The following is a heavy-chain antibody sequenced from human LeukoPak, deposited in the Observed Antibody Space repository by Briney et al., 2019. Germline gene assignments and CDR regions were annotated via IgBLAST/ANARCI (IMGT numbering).Heavy chain of an antibody. CDR1: GFTVSSNY. Sequence: GGSLRLSCAASGFTVSSNYMSWVRQAPGKGLEWVSVIYSGGSTYYADSVKGRFTISRDNSENTLYLQMNSLRAEDTAVYYCARVTKITSCGMDVWGQGTTVTVSS. CDR2: IYSGGST. D-gene: IGHD5-18*01. J-gene: IGHJ6*02. V-gene: IGHV3-66*02. CDR3: ARVTKITSCGMDV.